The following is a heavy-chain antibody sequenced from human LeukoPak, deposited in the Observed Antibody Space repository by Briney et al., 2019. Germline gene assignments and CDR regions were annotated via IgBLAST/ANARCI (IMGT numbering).Heavy chain of an antibody. J-gene: IGHJ4*02. CDR2: IWYDGSNK. Sequence: GRSLRLSCAASGFTFSNYGMHWVRQAPGKGLEWVALIWYDGSNKYYADSVKGRFTISRDNAKSSLYLQMNSLRAEDTAMYYCAKDAYWGQGTLVTVSS. CDR1: GFTFSNYG. V-gene: IGHV3-33*03. CDR3: AKDAY.